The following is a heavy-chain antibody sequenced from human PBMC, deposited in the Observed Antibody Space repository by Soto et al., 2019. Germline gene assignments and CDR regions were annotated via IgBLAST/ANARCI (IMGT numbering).Heavy chain of an antibody. CDR1: GYTFTGYF. CDR2: INPYSGGA. D-gene: IGHD3-10*01. V-gene: IGHV1-2*02. J-gene: IGHJ5*02. Sequence: ASVKVSCKASGYTFTGYFMHWVRQAPGQGLEWMGWINPYSGGADYAQSFQGRVTMTRDTSISTVYMELSRLRFDDTAVYYCARVIRGAYYNSPLDTWGQGTVVTV. CDR3: ARVIRGAYYNSPLDT.